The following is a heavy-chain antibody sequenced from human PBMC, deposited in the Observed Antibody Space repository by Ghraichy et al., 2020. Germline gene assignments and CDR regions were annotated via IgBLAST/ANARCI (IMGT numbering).Heavy chain of an antibody. V-gene: IGHV4-39*01. Sequence: SETLSLTCTVSGGSISSSSYYWGWIRQPPGKGLEWIGSIYYSGSTYYNPSLKSRVTISVDTSKNQFSLKLSSVTAADTAVYYCASVTLICGDCYDYWGQGTLVTVSS. D-gene: IGHD2-21*02. CDR2: IYYSGST. CDR3: ASVTLICGDCYDY. CDR1: GGSISSSSYY. J-gene: IGHJ4*02.